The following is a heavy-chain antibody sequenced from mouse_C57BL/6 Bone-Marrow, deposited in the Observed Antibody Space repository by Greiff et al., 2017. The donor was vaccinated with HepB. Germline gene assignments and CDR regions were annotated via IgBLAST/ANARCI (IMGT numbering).Heavy chain of an antibody. Sequence: DVMLLESGGDLVKPGGSLKLSCAASGFTFSSYGMSWVRQTPDKRLEWVATISSGGSYTYYPDSVKGRFTISRDNAKNTLYLQMSSLKSEDTAMYYCAREGIYYDYAWFAYWGQGTLVTVSA. J-gene: IGHJ3*01. CDR1: GFTFSSYG. CDR3: AREGIYYDYAWFAY. CDR2: ISSGGSYT. V-gene: IGHV5-6*02. D-gene: IGHD2-4*01.